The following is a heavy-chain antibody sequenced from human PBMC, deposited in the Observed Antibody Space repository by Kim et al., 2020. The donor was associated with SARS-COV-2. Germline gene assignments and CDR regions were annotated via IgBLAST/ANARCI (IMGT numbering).Heavy chain of an antibody. V-gene: IGHV5-10-1*01. J-gene: IGHJ4*02. D-gene: IGHD6-13*01. Sequence: NYSPSFQATVTGAADKSNNTAYLQWSSLKASDTAMYYCTRHYSTSSPFDYWGQGTLVTVSS. CDR3: TRHYSTSSPFDY.